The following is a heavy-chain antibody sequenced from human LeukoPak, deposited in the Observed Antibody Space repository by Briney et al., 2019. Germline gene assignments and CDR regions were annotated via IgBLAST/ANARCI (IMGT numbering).Heavy chain of an antibody. CDR1: GGSISSGGYY. CDR3: ARLNLWAVKRGLWFDP. J-gene: IGHJ5*02. CDR2: IYYSGSA. V-gene: IGHV4-61*08. D-gene: IGHD1-26*01. Sequence: SETLSLTCTVSGGSISSGGYYWSWIRQPPGKGLEWIGYIYYSGSANYNPSLKSRVTISVDTSKNQFSLKLSSVTAADTAVYYCARLNLWAVKRGLWFDPWGQGTLVTVSS.